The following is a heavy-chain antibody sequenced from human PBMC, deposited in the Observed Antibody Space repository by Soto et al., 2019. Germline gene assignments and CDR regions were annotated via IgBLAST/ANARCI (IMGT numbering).Heavy chain of an antibody. V-gene: IGHV3-23*01. CDR3: AKDQGSSWYEIDY. J-gene: IGHJ4*02. Sequence: PGGSLRLSCAASGFTFSNYAVTWVREAPEKEQEWVSTISGSGGSTYYADSVKGRFTISRDNSKNTLYLQMNSLRAEDLSVYYCAKDQGSSWYEIDYWGQGTLVTVSS. CDR2: ISGSGGST. CDR1: GFTFSNYA. D-gene: IGHD6-13*01.